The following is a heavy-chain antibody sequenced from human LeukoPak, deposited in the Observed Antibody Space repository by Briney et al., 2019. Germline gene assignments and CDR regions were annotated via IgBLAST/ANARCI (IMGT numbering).Heavy chain of an antibody. J-gene: IGHJ4*02. D-gene: IGHD3-16*01. CDR2: VYYSGRT. CDR1: GDSITSRSFY. V-gene: IGHV4-39*07. Sequence: PSETLSLTCFVSGDSITSRSFYWGWIRQPPGKNLEWIGNVYYSGRTSYNPSLKSRVTISVDTSKNQFSLKLSSVTAADTAVYYCASLGWGNYFDYWGQGTLVTVSS. CDR3: ASLGWGNYFDY.